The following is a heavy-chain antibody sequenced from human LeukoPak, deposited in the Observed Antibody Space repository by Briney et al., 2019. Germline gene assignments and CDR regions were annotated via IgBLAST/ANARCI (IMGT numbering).Heavy chain of an antibody. CDR1: GFTFSSYW. CDR2: INSDGSST. Sequence: PGGSLRLSCAASGFTFSSYWMHWVRQAPVKGLVWVSRINSDGSSTSYADSVKGRFTVSRDNAKNTLYLQMNSLRAEDTAVYYCARGVIVDYWGQGTLVTVSS. D-gene: IGHD3-10*01. V-gene: IGHV3-74*01. CDR3: ARGVIVDY. J-gene: IGHJ4*02.